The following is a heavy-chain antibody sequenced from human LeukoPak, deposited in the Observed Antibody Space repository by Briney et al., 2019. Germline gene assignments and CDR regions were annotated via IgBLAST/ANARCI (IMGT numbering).Heavy chain of an antibody. CDR2: ISSSSSYI. CDR1: GFIFSSYN. D-gene: IGHD6-13*01. CDR3: ARAPGYRSFLDY. V-gene: IGHV3-21*01. J-gene: IGHJ4*02. Sequence: GGSMRLSCAASGFIFSSYNMNWVRQAPGKGLEWVSFISSSSSYIYYADSVKGRFTISRDNAKNSLYLQMNSLRAEDTAVYYCARAPGYRSFLDYWGQGTLVTVSS.